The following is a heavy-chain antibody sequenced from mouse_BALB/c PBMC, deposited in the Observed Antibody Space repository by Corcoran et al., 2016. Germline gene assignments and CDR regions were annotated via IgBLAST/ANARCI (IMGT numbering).Heavy chain of an antibody. CDR2: INTYTGEP. CDR3: SRGREYGGLDY. J-gene: IGHJ4*01. Sequence: QIQLVQSGPELKKPGETVKISCKASGYTFTNYGMNWVKQDPGKGLKWMGWINTYTGEPTYADDFKGRFAFSLETSASTAYLQINNLKNEDMATYFWSRGREYGGLDYWGQGTSVTVSS. CDR1: GYTFTNYG. D-gene: IGHD1-1*02. V-gene: IGHV9-1*02.